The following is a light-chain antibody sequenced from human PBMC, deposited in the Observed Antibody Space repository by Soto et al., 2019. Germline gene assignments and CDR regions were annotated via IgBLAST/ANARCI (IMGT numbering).Light chain of an antibody. CDR2: EGS. Sequence: QYALTQPASVSGSPGQSITISCTGTSSDVGSYNLVSWYQQYPGKAPKLMIYEGSKRPSGVSNRFSGSKSGNTASLTISGLQAEDEADYYCCSYAGSSTYVFGTGTKVTVL. V-gene: IGLV2-23*01. CDR1: SSDVGSYNL. CDR3: CSYAGSSTYV. J-gene: IGLJ1*01.